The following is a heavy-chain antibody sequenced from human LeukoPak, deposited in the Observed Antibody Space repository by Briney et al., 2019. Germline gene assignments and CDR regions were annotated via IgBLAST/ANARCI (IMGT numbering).Heavy chain of an antibody. J-gene: IGHJ4*02. CDR2: ISSSSTTI. V-gene: IGHV3-48*01. Sequence: GGSLRLSCAASGFTLSTYSMNWVRQAPGKGLEWISYISSSSTTIYYADSVKGRFTISRDKAKNSLYLQMNSLRAEDTAVYYCARGSSGWPIDYWGQGTLVTVSS. CDR1: GFTLSTYS. CDR3: ARGSSGWPIDY. D-gene: IGHD6-19*01.